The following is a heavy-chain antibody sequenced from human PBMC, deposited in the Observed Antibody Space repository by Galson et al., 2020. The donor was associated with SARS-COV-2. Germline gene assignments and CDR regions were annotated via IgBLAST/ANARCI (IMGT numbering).Heavy chain of an antibody. D-gene: IGHD1-26*01. J-gene: IGHJ5*02. CDR3: ASSGSYYDPGFDP. CDR2: ISSSSSYI. Sequence: GESLKISCAGSGFTFSSYSMNWVRQAPGKGLEWVSSISSSSSYIYYADSVKGRFTISRDNAKNSLYLQMNSLRAEDTAVYYCASSGSYYDPGFDPWGQGTLVTVSS. CDR1: GFTFSSYS. V-gene: IGHV3-21*01.